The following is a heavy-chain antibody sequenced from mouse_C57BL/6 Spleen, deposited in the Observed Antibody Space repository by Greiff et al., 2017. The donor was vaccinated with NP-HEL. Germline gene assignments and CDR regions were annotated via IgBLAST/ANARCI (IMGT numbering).Heavy chain of an antibody. V-gene: IGHV1-4*01. J-gene: IGHJ4*01. CDR3: AMCGDYAMDY. CDR2: INPSSGYT. CDR1: GYAFTSYT. Sequence: VQLQQSGAELARPGASVKMSCKASGYAFTSYTMHWVKQRPGQGLEWIGYINPSSGYTKYNQKFKDKATLTADKSSSTAYMQLSSLTSEDSAVYYSAMCGDYAMDYWGQGTSVTVSS. D-gene: IGHD6-1*01.